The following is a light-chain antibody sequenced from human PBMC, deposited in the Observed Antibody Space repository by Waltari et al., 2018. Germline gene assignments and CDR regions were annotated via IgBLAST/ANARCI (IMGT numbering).Light chain of an antibody. CDR2: GAS. J-gene: IGKJ5*01. CDR3: QHRGDWPLMT. Sequence: EIVLTQSPATLSLSPGEMAPLSCRASQSIGTYLAWYQQKLGQAPRLLIFGASDRATGIPARFSGSGSGTDFTLTISSLEPEDFAVYYCQHRGDWPLMTFGQGTRLEIK. CDR1: QSIGTY. V-gene: IGKV3-11*01.